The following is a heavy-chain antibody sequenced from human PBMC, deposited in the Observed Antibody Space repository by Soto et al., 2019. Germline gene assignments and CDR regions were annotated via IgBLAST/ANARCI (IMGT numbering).Heavy chain of an antibody. V-gene: IGHV3-9*02. CDR3: VKDMKWGGMTTIHYFDS. Sequence: EVQLVESGGGLVQPGRSLRLSCVASGFIADDYAMHWVRQAPGKGVEGVSGISSNSATINYADPVKGRFTISRDNAKDSLLLKMNSLRPEDTAFYYCVKDMKWGGMTTIHYFDSWGQGTLVTVSS. CDR1: GFIADDYA. D-gene: IGHD4-17*01. CDR2: ISSNSATI. J-gene: IGHJ4*02.